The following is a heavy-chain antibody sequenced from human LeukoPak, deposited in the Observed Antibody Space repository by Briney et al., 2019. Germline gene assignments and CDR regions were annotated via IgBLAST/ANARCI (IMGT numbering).Heavy chain of an antibody. J-gene: IGHJ4*02. V-gene: IGHV3-48*01. CDR3: ARDPRGSGVDY. CDR2: ISSSSSII. D-gene: IGHD3-16*01. Sequence: GGSLRLSCAASGFPFSSYNMNWVRQAPGKGLEWVSYISSSSSIIYYADSVKGRFIITRGNAKNALFLQMNSLTPEDTAVYHCARDPRGSGVDYWGQGTLVTVSS. CDR1: GFPFSSYN.